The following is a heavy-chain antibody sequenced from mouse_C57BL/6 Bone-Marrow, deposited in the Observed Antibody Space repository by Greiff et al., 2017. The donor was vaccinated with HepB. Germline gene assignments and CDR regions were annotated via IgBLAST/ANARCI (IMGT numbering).Heavy chain of an antibody. Sequence: QVQLKESGPGLVQPSQSLSITCTVSGFSLTSYGVHWVRQSPGKGLEWLGVIWRGGSTDYNAAFMSRLSITKDNSKSQVFFKMNRLQADDTAIYYCAKGLWLRRTPHYYAMDYWGQGTSVTVSS. V-gene: IGHV2-5*01. CDR3: AKGLWLRRTPHYYAMDY. D-gene: IGHD2-2*01. CDR1: GFSLTSYG. J-gene: IGHJ4*01. CDR2: IWRGGST.